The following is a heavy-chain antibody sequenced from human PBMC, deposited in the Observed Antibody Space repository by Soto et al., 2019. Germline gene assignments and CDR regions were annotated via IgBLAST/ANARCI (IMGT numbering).Heavy chain of an antibody. J-gene: IGHJ4*02. CDR2: MSSDGSKI. CDR1: GFDFTYYA. D-gene: IGHD1-26*01. V-gene: IGHV3-30*18. Sequence: QEQLVESGGGAVQPGESLRLSCVASGFDFTYYAMHWVRQAPGKGLESVAVMSSDGSKIHHTDSVKGRFTISRDNSKNTLYLQMNSLRKEDTAVYFCAKDEGVGGTLGLFDYWGQGTLVSVSS. CDR3: AKDEGVGGTLGLFDY.